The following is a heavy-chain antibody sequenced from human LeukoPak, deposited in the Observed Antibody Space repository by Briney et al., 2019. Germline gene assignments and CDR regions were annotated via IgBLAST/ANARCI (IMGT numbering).Heavy chain of an antibody. CDR1: GGTFSSYA. J-gene: IGHJ4*02. CDR2: IIPIFGTA. D-gene: IGHD3-3*01. V-gene: IGHV1-69*13. CDR3: ARDFWGGSHYFDY. Sequence: SVKVSCKASGGTFSSYAISWVRQAPGQGLEWMGGIIPIFGTANYAQKFQGRVTITADESTSTAYMELSSLRSEDTAVYYCARDFWGGSHYFDYWGQGTLVTVSS.